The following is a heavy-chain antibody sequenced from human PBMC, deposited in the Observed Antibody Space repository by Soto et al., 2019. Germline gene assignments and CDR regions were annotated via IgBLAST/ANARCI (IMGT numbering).Heavy chain of an antibody. CDR2: IYYSGDT. CDR1: GGSISSGGYY. D-gene: IGHD2-8*01. V-gene: IGHV4-31*03. CDR3: ARGHGAYTGAPFDF. Sequence: QVQLQESGPGLVNPSQTLSLTCTVSGGSISSGGYYWTWIRQHPGKGLEWVGYIYYSGDTYYNPSLTSRVTISLATSKPRCSLNLSSVTAADTAVYYCARGHGAYTGAPFDFWGQGALLTVAS. J-gene: IGHJ4*02.